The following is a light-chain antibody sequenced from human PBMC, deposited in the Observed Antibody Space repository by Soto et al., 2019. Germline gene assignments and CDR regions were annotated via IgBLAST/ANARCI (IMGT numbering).Light chain of an antibody. V-gene: IGKV3-15*01. CDR2: GAS. J-gene: IGKJ1*01. CDR1: QSVSSN. Sequence: EIVMTQSPATLSVSPGERATLSCRASQSVSSNLAWYQQKPGQAPRLLIYGASTRATGIPARFSGSGSGTEFTLTISSLQSEDFAVYCCQQYNNWPKTFGQGTKADIK. CDR3: QQYNNWPKT.